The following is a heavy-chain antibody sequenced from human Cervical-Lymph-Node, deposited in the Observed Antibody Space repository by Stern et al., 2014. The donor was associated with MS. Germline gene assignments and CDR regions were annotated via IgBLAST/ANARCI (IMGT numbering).Heavy chain of an antibody. CDR3: AREGRWLQPQGYYYGMDV. CDR2: IYYSGST. CDR1: GGSISSYY. V-gene: IGHV4-59*01. D-gene: IGHD5-24*01. Sequence: QVQLQESGPGLVKPSETLSLTCTGSGGSISSYYWSWIRQPPGKGLEWIGYIYYSGSTNYNPSLKSRVTISVDTSKNQFSLKLSSVTAADTAVYYCAREGRWLQPQGYYYGMDVWGQGTTVTVSS. J-gene: IGHJ6*02.